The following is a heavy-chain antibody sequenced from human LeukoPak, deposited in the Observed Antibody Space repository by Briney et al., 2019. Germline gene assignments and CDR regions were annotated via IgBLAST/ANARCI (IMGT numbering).Heavy chain of an antibody. Sequence: GGSLRLSCAASGFTFSSYWMHWVRQAPGKGLVWASLINSNGSSTSYADSVKGRFNISRDNAKSTLYLQMNSLGAEDTAVYYCARDLDGVFDYWGQGTLVTVSS. CDR3: ARDLDGVFDY. V-gene: IGHV3-74*01. CDR2: INSNGSST. CDR1: GFTFSSYW. J-gene: IGHJ4*02. D-gene: IGHD4-17*01.